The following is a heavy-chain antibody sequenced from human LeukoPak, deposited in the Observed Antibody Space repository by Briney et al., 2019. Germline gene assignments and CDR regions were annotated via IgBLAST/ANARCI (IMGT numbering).Heavy chain of an antibody. CDR1: GGSISSYY. CDR3: ARDTVRGTKEQNWFDP. V-gene: IGHV4-59*12. D-gene: IGHD3-10*01. Sequence: PSETLSLTCTVSGGSISSYYWSWIRQPPGKGLEWIGSIYYSGSTYYNPSLKSRVTISVDTSKNQFSLKLSSVTAADTAVYYCARDTVRGTKEQNWFDPWGQGTLVTVSS. CDR2: IYYSGST. J-gene: IGHJ5*02.